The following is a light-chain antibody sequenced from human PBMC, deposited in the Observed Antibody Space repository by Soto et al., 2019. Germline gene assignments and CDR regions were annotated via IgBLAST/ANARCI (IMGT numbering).Light chain of an antibody. CDR3: CSSAGNSIYV. CDR1: SSDVGSYNL. Sequence: QSALAQPASVSGSPGQSITISCTGTSSDVGSYNLVSWYQQHPGKAPKVMIYEGSKRPSGVSNRFSASKSGTTASLTISGLQAEDEADYYCCSSAGNSIYVFGSGTKVTVL. J-gene: IGLJ1*01. CDR2: EGS. V-gene: IGLV2-23*01.